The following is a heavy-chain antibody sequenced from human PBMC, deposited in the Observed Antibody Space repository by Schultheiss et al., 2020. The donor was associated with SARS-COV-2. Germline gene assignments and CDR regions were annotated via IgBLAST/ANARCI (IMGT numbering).Heavy chain of an antibody. Sequence: GESLKISCAASGFTFSSYAMHWVRQAPGKGLEWVAVISYDGSNKYYADSVKGRFTISRDNSKNTLYLQMNSLRAEDTAVYYCARDKLEKYYDILTGYYTPWDYYGMDVWGQGTTVTVSS. J-gene: IGHJ6*02. V-gene: IGHV3-30-3*01. CDR2: ISYDGSNK. CDR3: ARDKLEKYYDILTGYYTPWDYYGMDV. CDR1: GFTFSSYA. D-gene: IGHD3-9*01.